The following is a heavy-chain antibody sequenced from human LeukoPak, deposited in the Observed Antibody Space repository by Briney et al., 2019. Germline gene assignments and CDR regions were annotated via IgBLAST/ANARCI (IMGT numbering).Heavy chain of an antibody. V-gene: IGHV5-51*01. D-gene: IGHD6-13*01. CDR1: GYSFTNYW. J-gene: IGHJ4*02. CDR3: ARLAAAGTRAPYYFDY. Sequence: GESLKISCKGSGYSFTNYWIVWVRPMPGKGLEWMGIIYPGDSDTTYSPSFQGQVTISADKSINTAYLQWSSLKASDTAMYYCARLAAAGTRAPYYFDYWGQGTLVTVSS. CDR2: IYPGDSDT.